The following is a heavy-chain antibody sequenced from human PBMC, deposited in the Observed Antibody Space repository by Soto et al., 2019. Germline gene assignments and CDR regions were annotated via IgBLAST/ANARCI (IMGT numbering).Heavy chain of an antibody. CDR3: ARRDLNYGDYALDY. CDR2: IYHSGST. V-gene: IGHV4-4*02. Sequence: SETLSLTCAVSSGSISSSNWWSWVRQPPGKGLEWIGEIYHSGSTNYNPSLKSRVTISVDKSKNQFSLKLSSVTAADTAVYYCARRDLNYGDYALDYWGQGTLVTVSS. CDR1: SGSISSSNW. J-gene: IGHJ4*02. D-gene: IGHD4-17*01.